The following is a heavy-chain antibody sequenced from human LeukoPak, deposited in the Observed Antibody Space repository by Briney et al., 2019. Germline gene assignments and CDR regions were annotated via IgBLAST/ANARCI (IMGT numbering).Heavy chain of an antibody. CDR1: GFAFSDYY. D-gene: IGHD3-3*01. Sequence: GGSLRLSCAASGFAFSDYYMSCIRQASGKGLEWVSYISSIGSTIYYADSVKGRFTISRDNAKNSLYLQMNRLRAEDTAVYYCARDVLQYYDSPGDAFDIWGQGTMVTVSS. CDR3: ARDVLQYYDSPGDAFDI. J-gene: IGHJ3*02. V-gene: IGHV3-11*01. CDR2: ISSIGSTI.